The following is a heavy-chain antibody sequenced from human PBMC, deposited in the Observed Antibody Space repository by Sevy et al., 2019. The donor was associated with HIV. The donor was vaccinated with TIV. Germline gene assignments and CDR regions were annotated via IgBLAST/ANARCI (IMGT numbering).Heavy chain of an antibody. CDR3: TRGALDPDGYYHGMDV. J-gene: IGHJ6*02. CDR1: GYTFTGYY. CDR2: INPNSGGT. V-gene: IGHV1-2*02. Sequence: ASVKVSCKASGYTFTGYYMHWVRQAPGQGLEWMGWINPNSGGTNYAQKFQGRVTMTRDTSISTAYMELSRLRSDDTAVYYCTRGALDPDGYYHGMDVWGQGTTVTVSS.